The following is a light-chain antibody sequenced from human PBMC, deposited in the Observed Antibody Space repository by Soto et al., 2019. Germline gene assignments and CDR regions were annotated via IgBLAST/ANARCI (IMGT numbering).Light chain of an antibody. J-gene: IGKJ4*01. Sequence: DIQMTQSPTSLSASVGDRVTITCRASQSISTYLNWYQQKPGKAPKLLIYDASSLQSGVPSRFSGSGSGTDFTLTISSLQPEDFATYSCQQSHTMSLTFGGGTKVEIK. V-gene: IGKV1-39*01. CDR3: QQSHTMSLT. CDR2: DAS. CDR1: QSISTY.